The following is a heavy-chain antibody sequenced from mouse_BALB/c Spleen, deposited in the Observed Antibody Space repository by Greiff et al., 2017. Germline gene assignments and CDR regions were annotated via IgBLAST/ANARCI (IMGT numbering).Heavy chain of an antibody. D-gene: IGHD1-1*01. V-gene: IGHV1S56*01. CDR3: ARWGYYDGDY. J-gene: IGHJ2*01. Sequence: QVQLKQSGPELVKPGASVRISCKASGYTFTSYYIHWVKQRPGQGLEWIGWIYPGNVNTKYNEKFKGKATLTADKSSSTAYMQLSSLTSEDSAVYFCARWGYYDGDYWGQGTTLTVSS. CDR1: GYTFTSYY. CDR2: IYPGNVNT.